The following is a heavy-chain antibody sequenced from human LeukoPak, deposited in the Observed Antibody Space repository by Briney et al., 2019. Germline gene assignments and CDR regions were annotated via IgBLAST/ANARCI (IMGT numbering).Heavy chain of an antibody. J-gene: IGHJ5*02. CDR2: IHHGGST. CDR3: ARGGNYRFDP. V-gene: IGHV4-4*02. CDR1: GDSINNNYW. Sequence: SGTLSLTCAVSGDSINNNYWWTWVRQPPGKGLEWIGEIHHGGSTNCNPSLKSRVTMSVDTSKNQFSLKLSSVTAADTAVYYCARGGNYRFDPWGQGTLVTVSS. D-gene: IGHD5-24*01.